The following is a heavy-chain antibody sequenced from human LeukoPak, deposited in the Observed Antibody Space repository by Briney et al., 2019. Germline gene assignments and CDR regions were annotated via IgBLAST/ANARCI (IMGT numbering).Heavy chain of an antibody. CDR2: INPSGGST. J-gene: IGHJ6*03. V-gene: IGHV1-46*01. CDR1: GYTFTGYY. Sequence: ASVKVSCKASGYTFTGYYMHWVRQAPGQGLEWMGIINPSGGSTSYAQKFQGRVTMTRDTSTSTVYMELSSLRSEDTAVYYCARDPRVLWFGEPAYMDVWGKGTTVTISS. CDR3: ARDPRVLWFGEPAYMDV. D-gene: IGHD3-10*01.